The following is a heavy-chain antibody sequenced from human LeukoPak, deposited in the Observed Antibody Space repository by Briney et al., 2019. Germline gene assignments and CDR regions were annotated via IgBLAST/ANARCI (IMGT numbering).Heavy chain of an antibody. J-gene: IGHJ5*02. CDR1: GFTFTSYS. CDR3: ATGGYTTWFDP. CDR2: IRTNGRDT. Sequence: GGSLRLSCAASGFTFTSYSMSWVRQSPRKGLEWVSNIRTNGRDTYYADAVKGRFTISRDNSKNTLYLEMNSLRAEDTAVYYCATGGYTTWFDPWGQGTLVTVSS. D-gene: IGHD2-15*01. V-gene: IGHV3-23*01.